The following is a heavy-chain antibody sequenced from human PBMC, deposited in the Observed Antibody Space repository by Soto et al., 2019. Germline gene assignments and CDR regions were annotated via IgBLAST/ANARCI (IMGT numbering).Heavy chain of an antibody. D-gene: IGHD6-19*01. V-gene: IGHV3-48*02. CDR3: ARDSSGWYGGGEYFFDF. Sequence: EVQLVESGGGLVQPGGSLRLSCAASGFTFSSYSMNWVRQAPGKGLEWVSYIISSSSTIDYADSVKGRFTISRDKAKNSLYMQKNSLRDEDTAVYDCARDSSGWYGGGEYFFDFWGQGTLVTVSS. CDR2: IISSSSTI. CDR1: GFTFSSYS. J-gene: IGHJ4*02.